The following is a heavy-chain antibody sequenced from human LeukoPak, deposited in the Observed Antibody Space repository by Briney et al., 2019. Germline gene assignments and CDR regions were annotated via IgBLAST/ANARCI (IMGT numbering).Heavy chain of an antibody. V-gene: IGHV5-51*01. D-gene: IGHD6-13*01. CDR1: GFMFTSYW. CDR3: VRFALTSSLDH. Sequence: GGSLRLSCAASGFMFTSYWMSWVRQVPGKGLEWMGLIYPSYSDAKYSPSFQGQVTLSVDASISTAYLQLSGLRASDTAIYYCVRFALTSSLDHWGQGTLVTVSS. J-gene: IGHJ5*02. CDR2: IYPSYSDA.